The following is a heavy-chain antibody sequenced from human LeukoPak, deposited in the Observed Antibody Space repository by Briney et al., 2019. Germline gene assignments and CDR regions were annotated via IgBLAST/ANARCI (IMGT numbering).Heavy chain of an antibody. D-gene: IGHD1-1*01. V-gene: IGHV3-7*01. CDR3: ARLTGKTGFDF. Sequence: GGSLRLSCAASGFPFSSYWVSWVRQAPGKGLEWVANIKQDGSDKYYVDAVKGRFTISRDNAKNSLYLQLNSLRADDTAVYYCARLTGKTGFDFWGQGTLVTVYS. CDR2: IKQDGSDK. CDR1: GFPFSSYW. J-gene: IGHJ4*02.